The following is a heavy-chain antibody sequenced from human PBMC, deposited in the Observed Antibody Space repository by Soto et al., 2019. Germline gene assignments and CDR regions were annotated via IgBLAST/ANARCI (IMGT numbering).Heavy chain of an antibody. CDR1: GYSFSNFW. D-gene: IGHD2-8*02. Sequence: GESLKISCQASGYSFSNFWIAWVRQMPGEGLEWLGIIYPDGSDTRYSPSFLGQVTISADKSIKTTYLQWSSLKASDTAIYFCASSVLVTSTMNYFDLWGQGTLVTVSS. J-gene: IGHJ4*02. CDR3: ASSVLVTSTMNYFDL. V-gene: IGHV5-51*01. CDR2: IYPDGSDT.